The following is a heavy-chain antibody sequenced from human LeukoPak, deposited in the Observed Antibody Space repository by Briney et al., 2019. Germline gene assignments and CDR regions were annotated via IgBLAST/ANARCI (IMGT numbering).Heavy chain of an antibody. Sequence: SETLSLTCAVYGGSFSSYYWSWIRQPPGKGLEWIGYIYYSGSTNYNPSLKSRVTISVDTSKNQFSLKLSSVTAADTAVYYCARERGSSGYFDYWGQGTLVTVSS. CDR1: GGSFSSYY. V-gene: IGHV4-59*01. J-gene: IGHJ4*02. CDR3: ARERGSSGYFDY. D-gene: IGHD6-6*01. CDR2: IYYSGST.